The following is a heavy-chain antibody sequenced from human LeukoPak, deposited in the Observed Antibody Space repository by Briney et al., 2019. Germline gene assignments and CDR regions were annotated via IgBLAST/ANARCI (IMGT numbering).Heavy chain of an antibody. CDR3: ARTRSKVGTPTFDY. CDR2: INSGRSTI. Sequence: GGSLRLSCAASGFTFSDYSMNWVRQAPGKGLEWVSYINSGRSTIYYVDSVEGRFTISRDNAKNSLYLQMNSLRDEDTAVYHCARTRSKVGTPTFDYWGQGTLVTVSS. CDR1: GFTFSDYS. D-gene: IGHD4-23*01. J-gene: IGHJ4*02. V-gene: IGHV3-48*02.